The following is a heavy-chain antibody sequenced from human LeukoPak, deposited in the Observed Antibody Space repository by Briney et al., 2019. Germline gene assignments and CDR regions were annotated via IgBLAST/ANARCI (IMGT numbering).Heavy chain of an antibody. CDR2: ISYSGST. V-gene: IGHV4-39*01. D-gene: IGHD5-24*01. Sequence: SETLSLTCTVSGGSTSSGGYYWSWIRQHPGKGLEWIGSISYSGSTVYNPSLKSRVTIFIDTSKKQFSLKLNSVTAADTALYYCARRIDGYNYNYFDRWGQGTPVTVSS. J-gene: IGHJ4*02. CDR3: ARRIDGYNYNYFDR. CDR1: GGSTSSGGYY.